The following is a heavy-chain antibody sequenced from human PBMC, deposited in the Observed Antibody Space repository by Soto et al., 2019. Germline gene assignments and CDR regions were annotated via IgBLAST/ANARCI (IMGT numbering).Heavy chain of an antibody. D-gene: IGHD3-10*01. V-gene: IGHV4-34*01. CDR1: GGSFSGYY. J-gene: IGHJ4*02. Sequence: QVQLQQWGAGLLKPSETLSLTCAVYGGSFSGYYWTWIRQPPGTGLEWIGEINHSGSTNYNPSLKRRVSISVDTSKNQFSLNLTSVTAADTAVYYCARDKITVVFDYWGQGTLVTVSS. CDR2: INHSGST. CDR3: ARDKITVVFDY.